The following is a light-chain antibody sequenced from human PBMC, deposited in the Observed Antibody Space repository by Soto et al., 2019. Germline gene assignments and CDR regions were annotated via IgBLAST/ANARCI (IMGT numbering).Light chain of an antibody. CDR3: CSYAGSSTYV. J-gene: IGLJ1*01. V-gene: IGLV2-23*01. CDR2: EDI. CDR1: NRDVGNYDF. Sequence: QSALTQPASVSGSPGQSITISCTGNNRDVGNYDFVSWYQQHPGKAPKLMIYEDIKRPSGVSNRFSGSKSGSTASLTISGLQAEDEADYYCCSYAGSSTYVFGSGTKVTVL.